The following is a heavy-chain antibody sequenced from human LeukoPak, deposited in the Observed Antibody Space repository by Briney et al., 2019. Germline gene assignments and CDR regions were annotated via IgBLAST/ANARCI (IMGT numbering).Heavy chain of an antibody. CDR1: GGSFSGYY. J-gene: IGHJ5*02. V-gene: IGHV4-34*01. CDR2: INHSGST. Sequence: PSETLSLTCAVYGGSFSGYYWSWIRQPPGKGLEWIGEINHSGSTNYNPSLKSRVTISVDTSKNQFSLQLNSVTPEDTAVYYCARADSSKIRAWFDPWGQGTLVTVSS. CDR3: ARADSSKIRAWFDP. D-gene: IGHD3-16*01.